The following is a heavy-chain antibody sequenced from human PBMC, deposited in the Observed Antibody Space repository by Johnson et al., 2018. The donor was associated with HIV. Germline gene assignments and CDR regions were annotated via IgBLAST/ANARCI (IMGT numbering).Heavy chain of an antibody. CDR2: ISYDGSNK. CDR3: ARGRAVGGEDAFDI. J-gene: IGHJ3*02. V-gene: IGHV3-30*04. Sequence: QVQLVESGGGVVQPGRSLRLSCAASGFTFSSYAMHWVRQAPGKGLEWVAVISYDGSNKYYADSVKGRFTISRDNSKNTLYLQMNSLRAEDTAVYYCARGRAVGGEDAFDIWGQGTMVTVSS. CDR1: GFTFSSYA. D-gene: IGHD6-19*01.